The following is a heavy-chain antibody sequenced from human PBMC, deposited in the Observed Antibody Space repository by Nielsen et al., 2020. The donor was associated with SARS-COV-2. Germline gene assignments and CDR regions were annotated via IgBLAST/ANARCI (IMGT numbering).Heavy chain of an antibody. D-gene: IGHD2-2*01. V-gene: IGHV3-23*01. CDR1: GFTFSSYA. CDR3: AKNKGRLPAAVDY. Sequence: GESLKISCAASGFTFSSYAMSWVRQAPGKGLEWVSAISGSGGSTCYADSVKGRFTISRDNSKNTLYLQMNSLRAEDTAVYYCAKNKGRLPAAVDYWGQGTLVTVSS. CDR2: ISGSGGST. J-gene: IGHJ4*02.